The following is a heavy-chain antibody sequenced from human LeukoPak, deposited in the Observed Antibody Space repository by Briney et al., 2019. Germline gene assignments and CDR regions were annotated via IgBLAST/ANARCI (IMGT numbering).Heavy chain of an antibody. CDR3: VKLSLTAAGRGKTWFDL. V-gene: IGHV3-23*01. Sequence: CGMSWVRQAPGKGLEWVSSISGSGGSTYFADSVKGRFNISRDNAKNTVYLQMNSLRVEDTAIHYCVKLSLTAAGRGKTWFDLWGQGTLVSVSS. CDR2: ISGSGGST. J-gene: IGHJ5*01. CDR1: CG. D-gene: IGHD6-13*01.